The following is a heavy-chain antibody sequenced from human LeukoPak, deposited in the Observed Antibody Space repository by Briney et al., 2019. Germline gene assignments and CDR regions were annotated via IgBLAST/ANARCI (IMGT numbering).Heavy chain of an antibody. CDR2: ISSSSSYI. Sequence: TGGSLRLSCAASGFTFSSYAMSWVRQAPGKGLEWVSSISSSSSYIYYADSVKGRFTISRDNAKNSLYLQMNSLRAEDTAVYYCAREEFLSGVFDYWGQGTLVAVSS. J-gene: IGHJ4*02. CDR3: AREEFLSGVFDY. CDR1: GFTFSSYA. D-gene: IGHD3-10*01. V-gene: IGHV3-21*01.